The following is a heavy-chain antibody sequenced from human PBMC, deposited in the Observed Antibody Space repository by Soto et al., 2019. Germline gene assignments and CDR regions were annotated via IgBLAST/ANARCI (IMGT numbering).Heavy chain of an antibody. D-gene: IGHD5-12*01. CDR2: MNPYSGNR. Sequence: QVQLVQSGADVKKPGASVRVSCKAAGYSFTSYDITWVRQSTGQGLEWMGWMNPYSGNRGYAQKFQGRVTMTWNTSTSTAYMELSSLRSEDTAVYYCARGGFYSAYRVDAFDIWGQGTMVTVSS. J-gene: IGHJ3*02. V-gene: IGHV1-8*01. CDR1: GYSFTSYD. CDR3: ARGGFYSAYRVDAFDI.